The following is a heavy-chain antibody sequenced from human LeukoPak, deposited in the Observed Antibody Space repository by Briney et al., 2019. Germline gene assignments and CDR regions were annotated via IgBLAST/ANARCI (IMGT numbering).Heavy chain of an antibody. Sequence: PSETLSLTCAVYGGSFSGYYWGWIRQPPGKGLEWIGSIYHSGGTYYNPSLKSRVTISVDTSKNQFPLKLSSVTAADTAVYYCARLLGPVYFDYWGQGTLVTVSS. CDR1: GGSFSGYY. CDR3: ARLLGPVYFDY. V-gene: IGHV4-38-2*01. CDR2: IYHSGGT. J-gene: IGHJ4*02.